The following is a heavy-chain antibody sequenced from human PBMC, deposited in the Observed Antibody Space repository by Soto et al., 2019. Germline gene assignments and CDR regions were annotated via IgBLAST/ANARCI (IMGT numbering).Heavy chain of an antibody. Sequence: GGSLRLSCAASGFTFSSYAMSWVRQAPGKGLEWVSAISGSGGSTYYADSVKGRFTISRDNAKNTLYLQVNSLRAEDTAVYYGAGFGADSYGPYYFDYWGQGTLVTVSS. CDR2: ISGSGGST. V-gene: IGHV3-23*01. D-gene: IGHD5-18*01. J-gene: IGHJ4*02. CDR3: AGFGADSYGPYYFDY. CDR1: GFTFSSYA.